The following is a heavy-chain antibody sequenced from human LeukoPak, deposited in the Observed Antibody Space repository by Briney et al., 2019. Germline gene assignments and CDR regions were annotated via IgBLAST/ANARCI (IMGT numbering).Heavy chain of an antibody. CDR1: GGSISNSSYY. D-gene: IGHD3-22*01. CDR2: IYYSGST. J-gene: IGHJ4*02. CDR3: ARYDSSWFDY. V-gene: IGHV4-39*07. Sequence: SETLSLTCTVSGGSISNSSYYWGWIRQPPGKGLEWIGAIYYSGSTYFDPSLKSRVTMSVDTSKNQFSLKVSSVTAADTAIYYCARYDSSWFDYWGQGTLVTVSS.